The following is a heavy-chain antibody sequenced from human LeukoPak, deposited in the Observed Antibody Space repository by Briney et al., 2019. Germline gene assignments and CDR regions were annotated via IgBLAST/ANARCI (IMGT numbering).Heavy chain of an antibody. Sequence: GGSLRLSCAASAFTFSTYNMNWVRQAPGKGLEWVSYISSSSSTIYYADSVKGRFTISRDNAKNSLYLQMNSLRAEDTAVYYCARGGRYYDILTGYYPPGSYYGMDVWGQGTTVTVSS. CDR3: ARGGRYYDILTGYYPPGSYYGMDV. CDR1: AFTFSTYN. CDR2: ISSSSSTI. V-gene: IGHV3-48*01. D-gene: IGHD3-9*01. J-gene: IGHJ6*02.